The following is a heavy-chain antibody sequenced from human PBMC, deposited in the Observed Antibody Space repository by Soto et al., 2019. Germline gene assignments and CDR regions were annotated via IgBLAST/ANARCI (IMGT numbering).Heavy chain of an antibody. CDR3: ARDYSSSRFFDY. V-gene: IGHV3-74*01. Sequence: GALRLSCAASGFTFSSYWMHWVRQVPGKGLVGVSRINSGGSSTNYADSVKGRFTISRDNAKNTLYLQMNGLRAEDTAVYYCARDYSSSRFFDYWGQGTLVTVSS. J-gene: IGHJ4*02. CDR2: INSGGSST. CDR1: GFTFSSYW. D-gene: IGHD6-6*01.